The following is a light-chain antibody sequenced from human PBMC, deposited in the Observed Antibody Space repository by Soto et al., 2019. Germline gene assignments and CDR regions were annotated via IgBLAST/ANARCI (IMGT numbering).Light chain of an antibody. CDR1: QTVSSVH. Sequence: EIVLTQSPGTLSLSPGERAPLSCRASQTVSSVHLAWYQHKPGQAPRLLIYGASRRATGVPDRFSGSGSGTDFTLTISRLEPEDFAVYYCQQYDNSLWTFGHGTKVEVK. CDR2: GAS. J-gene: IGKJ1*01. CDR3: QQYDNSLWT. V-gene: IGKV3-20*01.